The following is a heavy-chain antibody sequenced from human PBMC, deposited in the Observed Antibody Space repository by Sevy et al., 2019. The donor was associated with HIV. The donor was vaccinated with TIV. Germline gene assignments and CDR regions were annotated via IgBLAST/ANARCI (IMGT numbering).Heavy chain of an antibody. CDR3: ARTGCSITSCLTADAFDI. V-gene: IGHV3-21*06. Sequence: GGSLRLSCAASGFTFSSYSMNWVRQAPGKGLEWVSSISGISNYIYYADSVKGRFTISRDNAKSSLCLQMNSLRAEDTAVYYCARTGCSITSCLTADAFDIWGQWTLVTDSS. CDR1: GFTFSSYS. CDR2: ISGISNYI. J-gene: IGHJ3*02. D-gene: IGHD2-2*01.